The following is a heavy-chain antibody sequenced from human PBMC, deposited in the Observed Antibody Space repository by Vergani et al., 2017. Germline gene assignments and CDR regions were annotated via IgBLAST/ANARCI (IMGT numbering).Heavy chain of an antibody. CDR1: GFTFSSYA. CDR2: ISSNGGST. D-gene: IGHD6-13*01. V-gene: IGHV3-64*04. CDR3: AREPYSSSWYGNEAFDI. Sequence: VQLVESGGGLVQPGGSLRLSCSASGFTFSSYAMHWVRQAPGKGLEYVSAISSNGGSTYYADSVKGRFTISRDNSKNTLYLQMNSLRAEDTAVYYCAREPYSSSWYGNEAFDIWGQGTMVTVSS. J-gene: IGHJ3*02.